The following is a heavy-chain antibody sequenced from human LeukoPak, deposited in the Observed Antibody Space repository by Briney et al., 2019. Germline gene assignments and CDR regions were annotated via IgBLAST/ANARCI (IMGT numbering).Heavy chain of an antibody. CDR3: ARGMPVLRYFRPVNWFDP. J-gene: IGHJ5*02. CDR1: GGSFSGYY. CDR2: INHSGST. Sequence: PSETLSLTCAVYGGSFSGYYWSWIRQPPGKGLEWIGEINHSGSTNYNPSLKSRVTISVDTSKNQFSLKLSSVTVADTAVYYCARGMPVLRYFRPVNWFDPWGQGALVTVSS. D-gene: IGHD3-9*01. V-gene: IGHV4-34*01.